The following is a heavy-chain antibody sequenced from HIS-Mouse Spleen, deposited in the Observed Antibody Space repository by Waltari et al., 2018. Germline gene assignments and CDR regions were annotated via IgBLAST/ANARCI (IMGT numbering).Heavy chain of an antibody. V-gene: IGHV4-34*01. CDR3: ARADIVVVPAAVPYYYGMDV. Sequence: QVQLQQWGAGLVKPSETLSLTCAVYGGSVSGYYWSWIRQPPGRGLEWIGEINHSGSTNYNPSLKSRVTISVDTSKNQFSLKLSSVTAADTAVYYCARADIVVVPAAVPYYYGMDVWGQGTTVTVSS. J-gene: IGHJ6*02. CDR1: GGSVSGYY. CDR2: INHSGST. D-gene: IGHD2-2*01.